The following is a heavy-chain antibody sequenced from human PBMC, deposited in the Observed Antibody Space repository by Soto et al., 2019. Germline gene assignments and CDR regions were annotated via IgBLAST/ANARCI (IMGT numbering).Heavy chain of an antibody. CDR3: ASPRDNYYYNGMDV. V-gene: IGHV1-69*12. J-gene: IGHJ6*02. Sequence: QVQLVQSGAEVKKPGSSVKVSCKASGGTFSSYAISWVRKAPGQGLEWMGGFIPIFGAADYAQNFQGRVTIAADESTSTAYMELSSLRSEDTAVYYCASPRDNYYYNGMDVWGQGTTVTVSS. CDR2: FIPIFGAA. CDR1: GGTFSSYA. D-gene: IGHD3-10*01.